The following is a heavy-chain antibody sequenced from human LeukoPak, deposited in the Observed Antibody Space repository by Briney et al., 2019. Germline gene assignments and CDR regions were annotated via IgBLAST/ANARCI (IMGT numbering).Heavy chain of an antibody. D-gene: IGHD3-10*01. J-gene: IGHJ4*02. CDR2: IYYSGST. V-gene: IGHV4-39*01. CDR1: GGSISSSSYY. CDR3: ARARNYYGSGSYYKPVFDY. Sequence: SETLSLTCTVSGGSISSSSYYWGWIRQPPGKGLEWIGSIYYSGSTYYNPSLKSRVTISVDTSKNQFSLKLSSVTAADTAVYYCARARNYYGSGSYYKPVFDYWGQGTLVTVSS.